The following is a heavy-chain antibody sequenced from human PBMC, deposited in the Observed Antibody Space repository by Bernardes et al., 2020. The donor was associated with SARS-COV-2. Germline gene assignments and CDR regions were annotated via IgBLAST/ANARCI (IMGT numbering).Heavy chain of an antibody. CDR2: IGSSGDSL. Sequence: GGSLRLSCAGSGFTFSYFSMTWVRQAPGKGLEWVSAIGSSGDSLYYADSVKGRFTISRDNSKNTLHLQMNSLRVDDTAVYYCAKFGGTLDLDVWGQGTTVTVSS. V-gene: IGHV3-23*01. CDR1: GFTFSYFS. D-gene: IGHD3-16*01. CDR3: AKFGGTLDLDV. J-gene: IGHJ6*02.